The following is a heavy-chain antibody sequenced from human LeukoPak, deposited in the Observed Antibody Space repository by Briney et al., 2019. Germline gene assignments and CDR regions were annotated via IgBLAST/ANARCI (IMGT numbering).Heavy chain of an antibody. V-gene: IGHV4-59*01. J-gene: IGHJ3*02. CDR3: ARDMSVDSSGYYDAFDI. Sequence: SETLSLTCTVSGGSISSYYWSWIRQPPGKGLEWIGYIYYSGSTNYDPSLKSRVTISVDTSKNQFSLKLSSVTAADTAVYYCARDMSVDSSGYYDAFDIWGQGTMVTVSS. CDR1: GGSISSYY. D-gene: IGHD3-22*01. CDR2: IYYSGST.